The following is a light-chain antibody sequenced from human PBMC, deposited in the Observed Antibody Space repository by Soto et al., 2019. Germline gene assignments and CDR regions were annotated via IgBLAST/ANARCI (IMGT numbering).Light chain of an antibody. Sequence: EIVLAQSPGTLSLSPGERATLSCRASQSVTSYYLAWYQQKPGQAPRLLIYGASSRATGIPDRFSGSGSGTDFTLTISRREPEDFAVYYCQQYGSSPKYTFGQGTKLEIK. CDR2: GAS. CDR1: QSVTSYY. J-gene: IGKJ2*01. CDR3: QQYGSSPKYT. V-gene: IGKV3-20*01.